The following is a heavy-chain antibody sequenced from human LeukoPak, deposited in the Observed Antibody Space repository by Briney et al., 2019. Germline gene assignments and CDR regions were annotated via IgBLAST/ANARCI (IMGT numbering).Heavy chain of an antibody. J-gene: IGHJ4*02. V-gene: IGHV3-53*01. CDR1: GFTVSTNY. D-gene: IGHD6-19*01. Sequence: GGSLRLSCAASGFTVSTNYMSWVRQAPGKGLEWVSVIYSGGTTYYGESVKGRFTISRDNSKNTLYLQMNSLRAEDTAVYYCARQVAGPYYFDYWGQGTLVTVSS. CDR3: ARQVAGPYYFDY. CDR2: IYSGGTT.